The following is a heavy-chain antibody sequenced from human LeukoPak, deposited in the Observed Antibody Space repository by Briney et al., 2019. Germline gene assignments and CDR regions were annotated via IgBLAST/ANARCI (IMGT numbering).Heavy chain of an antibody. CDR2: IRYDGSNK. J-gene: IGHJ4*02. CDR3: AKAAAVDFDY. CDR1: GFTFSSYG. Sequence: GGSLSLSCAASGFTFSSYGMHWVRQAPGKGLEWVAFIRYDGSNKYYADSVKGRFTISRDNSKNTLYLQMNSLRAEDTAVYYCAKAAAVDFDYWGQGTLVTVSS. V-gene: IGHV3-30*02. D-gene: IGHD6-13*01.